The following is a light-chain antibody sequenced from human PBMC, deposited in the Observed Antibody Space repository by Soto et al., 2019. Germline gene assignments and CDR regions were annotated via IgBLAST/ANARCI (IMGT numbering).Light chain of an antibody. CDR1: QNISNY. CDR3: HPRYSIPRLP. J-gene: IGKJ3*01. V-gene: IGKV1-39*01. CDR2: AAS. Sequence: DMQMTQSPSSLSASVGDRVSITCRSSQNISNYLHWYQQRPGKAPKLLIYAASNLRSGVPSRFSGSGSGTDFTLTISRLQSEDFGTYYCHPRYSIPRLPFGPGTRVEIQ.